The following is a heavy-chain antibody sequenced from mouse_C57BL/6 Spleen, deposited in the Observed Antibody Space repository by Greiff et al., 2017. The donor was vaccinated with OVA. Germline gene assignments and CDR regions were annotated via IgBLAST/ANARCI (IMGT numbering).Heavy chain of an antibody. J-gene: IGHJ4*01. Sequence: QVQLQQPGAELVKPGASVKLSCKASGYTFTSYWMHWVKQRPGQGLEWIGMIHPNSGSTNYNEKFKSKATLTVDKSSSTAYMQLSSLTSEDSAVYYCARDSSGYGYAMDYWGQGTSVTVSS. V-gene: IGHV1-64*01. CDR2: IHPNSGST. D-gene: IGHD3-2*02. CDR3: ARDSSGYGYAMDY. CDR1: GYTFTSYW.